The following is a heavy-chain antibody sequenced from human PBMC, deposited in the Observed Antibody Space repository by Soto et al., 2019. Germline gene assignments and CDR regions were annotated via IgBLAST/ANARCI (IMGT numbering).Heavy chain of an antibody. Sequence: SETLSLTCTVSGGSISSSSYYWGWIRQPPGKGLEWIGSIYYSGSTYYNPSLKSRVTISVDTSKNQFSLKLSSVTAADTAVYYCATVVVVAAQYFDYWGQGTLVTVSS. CDR2: IYYSGST. D-gene: IGHD2-15*01. V-gene: IGHV4-39*01. CDR3: ATVVVVAAQYFDY. J-gene: IGHJ4*02. CDR1: GGSISSSSYY.